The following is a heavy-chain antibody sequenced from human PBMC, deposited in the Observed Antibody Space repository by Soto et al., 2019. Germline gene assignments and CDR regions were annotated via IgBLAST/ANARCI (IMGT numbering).Heavy chain of an antibody. CDR1: GGSFSNKTYY. J-gene: IGHJ4*02. CDR2: VYYSGTT. Sequence: PSETLSLTCSVSGGSFSNKTYYWSWIRQPPGKRLEWIGYVYYSGTTNYNPSLKSRVTISVDMSKNQFSLRLSSVTAADTALYHCATTTAVPNTLRSRYFFDYWGQGTLVTVSS. V-gene: IGHV4-61*01. D-gene: IGHD4-17*01. CDR3: ATTTAVPNTLRSRYFFDY.